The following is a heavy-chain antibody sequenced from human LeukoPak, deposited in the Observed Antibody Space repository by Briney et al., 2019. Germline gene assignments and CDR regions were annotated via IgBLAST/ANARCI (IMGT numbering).Heavy chain of an antibody. J-gene: IGHJ4*02. CDR3: ATDYGKDLLYFDY. V-gene: IGHV3-30*04. CDR2: ISYDGSNK. CDR1: GFTFTGYA. Sequence: GGSLRLSCAGSGFTFTGYAMHWVRQAPGKGLEWVAVISYDGSNKYYADSVKGRFTISRDNPKNTLYLQMSSLRTEDTAVYYCATDYGKDLLYFDYWGQGTLVTVSS. D-gene: IGHD3-16*01.